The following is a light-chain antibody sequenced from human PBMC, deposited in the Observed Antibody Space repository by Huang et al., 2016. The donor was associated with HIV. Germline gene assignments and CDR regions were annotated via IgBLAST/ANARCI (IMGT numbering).Light chain of an antibody. CDR3: HQYGTSPYT. CDR2: AAS. J-gene: IGKJ2*01. Sequence: EVLLTQSPGTLSSSPGERVTVSCRASQRLSHSFVAWYQQRPGQAPRLLIYAASTRASGIPDRFSGSGSGTDFTLTINRLEPSDFALYYWHQYGTSPYTCGQGTNLDVK. V-gene: IGKV3-20*01. CDR1: QRLSHSF.